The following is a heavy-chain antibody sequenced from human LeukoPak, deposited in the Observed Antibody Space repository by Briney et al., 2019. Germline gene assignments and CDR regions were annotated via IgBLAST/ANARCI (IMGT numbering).Heavy chain of an antibody. Sequence: GSSVKVSCKASGGTFSSYAISWVRQAPGQGLEWMGGIIPIFGTANYAQKFQGRVTITADKSTSTAYMELSSLRSEDTAVYYCARGSMVYYDSSKGAFDIWGQGTMVTVSS. CDR2: IIPIFGTA. CDR1: GGTFSSYA. CDR3: ARGSMVYYDSSKGAFDI. V-gene: IGHV1-69*06. D-gene: IGHD3-22*01. J-gene: IGHJ3*02.